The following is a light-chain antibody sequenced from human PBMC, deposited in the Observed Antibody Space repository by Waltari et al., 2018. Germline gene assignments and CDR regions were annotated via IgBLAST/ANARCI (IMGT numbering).Light chain of an antibody. Sequence: DIAMTQSPDFLAVFLGERGTIDCKSSQSGFYRSDNKNYLAWDQHKPEQPPKLPFYWASSRESGVPDRISAGGSGTDFTLTINNLQAEDVAVYYCQQYYRSRTFGQGTKVEIK. CDR1: QSGFYRSDNKNY. CDR3: QQYYRSRT. V-gene: IGKV4-1*01. J-gene: IGKJ1*01. CDR2: WAS.